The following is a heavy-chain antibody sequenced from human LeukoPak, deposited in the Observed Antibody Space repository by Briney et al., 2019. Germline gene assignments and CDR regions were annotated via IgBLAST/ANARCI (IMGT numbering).Heavy chain of an antibody. D-gene: IGHD1-26*01. Sequence: QPGGSLRLSCAASGFTFSSYSMNWVRQAPGKGLEGVSYISSSSSTIYYVDSVKGRFVICKDNYKNTLFLQMNSLRAEDTAVYYCAKGGIVHPFDYWGQGNLVTVSS. CDR3: AKGGIVHPFDY. CDR2: ISSSSSTI. V-gene: IGHV3-48*01. CDR1: GFTFSSYS. J-gene: IGHJ4*02.